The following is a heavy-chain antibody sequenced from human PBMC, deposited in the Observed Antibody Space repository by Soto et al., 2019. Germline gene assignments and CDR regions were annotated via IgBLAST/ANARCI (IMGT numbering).Heavy chain of an antibody. CDR1: GYSFTSYW. J-gene: IGHJ6*02. D-gene: IGHD4-17*01. V-gene: IGHV5-10-1*01. Sequence: EVQLVQSGAGVKKPGESLRISCKGSGYSFTSYWVTWVRQMPGKGLEWMGRIDPSDSYTNYNPPFQGHVTISVDKSISTAYLQWSSLKASDTAMYYCARLYGGNSGMDVWGQGTTVTVSS. CDR3: ARLYGGNSGMDV. CDR2: IDPSDSYT.